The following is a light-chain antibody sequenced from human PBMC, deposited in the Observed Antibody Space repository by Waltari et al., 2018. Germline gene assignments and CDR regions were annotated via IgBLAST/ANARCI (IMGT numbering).Light chain of an antibody. Sequence: SYELTQPPPVSVSPGQTATITCPGDNLGGTFTSWYQQKPGQSPVLVIYQDTKRPSAVPARFSGSNSGNIATLTISGTQAVDEADYYCQAWDNSVVFGGGTRLTVL. CDR3: QAWDNSVV. J-gene: IGLJ2*01. CDR2: QDT. V-gene: IGLV3-1*01. CDR1: NLGGTF.